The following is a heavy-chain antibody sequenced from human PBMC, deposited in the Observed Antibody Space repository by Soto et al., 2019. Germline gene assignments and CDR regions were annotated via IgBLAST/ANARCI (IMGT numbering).Heavy chain of an antibody. CDR1: GFTFSSCS. V-gene: IGHV3-48*01. Sequence: EVQLVESGGGLVQPGGSLRLSCAASGFTFSSCSMNWVRQAPGKGLEWVSYISSSSGTIYYADSVKGRFTISRDNAKNSLYLQMDSLRGEDTAVYYCARDHLNFWGQGTLVTVSS. CDR2: ISSSSGTI. CDR3: ARDHLNF. J-gene: IGHJ4*02.